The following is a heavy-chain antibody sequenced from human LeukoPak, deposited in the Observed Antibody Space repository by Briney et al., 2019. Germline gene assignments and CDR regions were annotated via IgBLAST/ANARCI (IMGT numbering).Heavy chain of an antibody. D-gene: IGHD3-3*01. Sequence: PGGSLRLSCAASGFTFNNYGMHWVRQAPGKGLEWVAFIRYDGSRKYSADSVKGRFTISRDNSKNTLYLQMSSLRAEDTAVYYCAKDSPYRDDFWTTPLDYWGQGTLATVSS. J-gene: IGHJ4*02. V-gene: IGHV3-30*02. CDR3: AKDSPYRDDFWTTPLDY. CDR1: GFTFNNYG. CDR2: IRYDGSRK.